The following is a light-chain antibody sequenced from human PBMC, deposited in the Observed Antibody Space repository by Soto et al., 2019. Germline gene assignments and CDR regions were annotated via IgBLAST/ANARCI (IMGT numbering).Light chain of an antibody. CDR2: AAS. J-gene: IGKJ4*01. CDR1: QDVSRS. CDR3: QQHYTSPLT. Sequence: DTQLTQSPSFLSASVGDRATIACRASQDVSRSVGWYQQKPGPAPKLLISAASTWNSGVPSRFSGSGSGTDFTLTISSLQAEDVATYYCQQHYTSPLTFGTGTKVEIK. V-gene: IGKV1-9*01.